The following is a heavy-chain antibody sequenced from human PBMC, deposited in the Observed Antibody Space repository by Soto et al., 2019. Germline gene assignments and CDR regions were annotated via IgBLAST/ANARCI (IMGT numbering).Heavy chain of an antibody. CDR3: AIHRGTIYLTDY. V-gene: IGHV4-39*01. Sequence: QLQLQESGPGLVKPSETLSLTCTVSGGSISSSSYYWGWIRQPPAKGLEWIGSIYYSGSTYYNPSIMSRVTITVDTSKNQFSLQLSSVTAAETAVYYCAIHRGTIYLTDYWGQGTLFTVSS. CDR1: GGSISSSSYY. D-gene: IGHD3-9*01. J-gene: IGHJ4*02. CDR2: IYYSGST.